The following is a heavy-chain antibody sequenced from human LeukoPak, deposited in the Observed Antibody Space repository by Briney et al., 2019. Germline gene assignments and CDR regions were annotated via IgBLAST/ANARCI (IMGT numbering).Heavy chain of an antibody. V-gene: IGHV1-69*13. CDR3: ARESITMVRGVIGSRKFDY. CDR1: GYTFTSNY. D-gene: IGHD3-10*01. Sequence: SVKVSCKASGYTFTSNYIHWVRQAPGQGLEWMGGIIPIFGTANYAQKFQGRVTITADESTSTAYMELSSLRSDDTAVYYCARESITMVRGVIGSRKFDYWGQGTLVTVSS. CDR2: IIPIFGTA. J-gene: IGHJ4*02.